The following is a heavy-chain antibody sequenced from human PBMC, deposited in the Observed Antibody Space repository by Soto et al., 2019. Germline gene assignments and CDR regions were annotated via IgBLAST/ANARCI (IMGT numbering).Heavy chain of an antibody. CDR1: GYSFTSYW. V-gene: IGHV5-51*01. CDR3: ASSSSSPTSYYYYGMDV. CDR2: IYPGDSDT. J-gene: IGHJ6*02. Sequence: PGESLKISCKGSGYSFTSYWIGRVRQMPGKGLEWMGIIYPGDSDTRYSPSFQGQVTISADKSISTAYLQWSSLKASDTAMYYCASSSSSPTSYYYYGMDVWGQGTTVTVSS. D-gene: IGHD6-6*01.